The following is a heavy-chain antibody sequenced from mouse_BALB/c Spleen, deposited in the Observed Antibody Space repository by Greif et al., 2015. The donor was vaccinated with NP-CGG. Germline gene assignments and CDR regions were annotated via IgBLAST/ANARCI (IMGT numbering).Heavy chain of an antibody. V-gene: IGHV14-3*02. D-gene: IGHD2-1*01. CDR1: GFNIKDTY. CDR3: ARVITGYWYFDV. J-gene: IGHJ1*02. CDR2: IDPANGNT. Sequence: DVKLQESGAELVKPGASVKLSCTASGFNIKDTYMHWVKQRPEQGLEWIGRIDPANGNTKYDPKSQGKATITADTSSNTAYLQRSSLTSEDTAVYYCARVITGYWYFDVWGAGTTVTVSS.